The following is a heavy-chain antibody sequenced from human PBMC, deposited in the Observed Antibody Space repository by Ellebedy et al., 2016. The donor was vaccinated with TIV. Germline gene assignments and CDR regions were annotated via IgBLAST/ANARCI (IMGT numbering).Heavy chain of an antibody. Sequence: ESLKISCTVSGGSISSSSYYWGWIRQPPGKGLEWIGSIYYSGSTYYNPSLKSRVTISVDTSKNQFSLKLSSVTAADTAVYYCAREGLRLGELSAPGDYWGQGTLVTVSS. CDR2: IYYSGST. J-gene: IGHJ4*02. V-gene: IGHV4-39*07. CDR3: AREGLRLGELSAPGDY. CDR1: GGSISSSSYY. D-gene: IGHD3-16*02.